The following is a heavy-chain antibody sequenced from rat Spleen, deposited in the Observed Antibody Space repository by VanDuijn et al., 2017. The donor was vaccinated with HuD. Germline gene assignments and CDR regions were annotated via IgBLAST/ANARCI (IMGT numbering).Heavy chain of an antibody. Sequence: QVQLTESGPGLVQPSQTLSLTCTVSGLSLSSNGVSWVRQPPGKGLEWIAAISSGGNTYYNSVLKSRLSISRDTSKSQVFLKMNSQQTEDTAMYFCNRDEYKNNWGFAYWGQGTLVTVSS. J-gene: IGHJ3*01. V-gene: IGHV2S12*01. D-gene: IGHD1-5*01. CDR2: ISSGGNT. CDR1: GLSLSSNG. CDR3: NRDEYKNNWGFAY.